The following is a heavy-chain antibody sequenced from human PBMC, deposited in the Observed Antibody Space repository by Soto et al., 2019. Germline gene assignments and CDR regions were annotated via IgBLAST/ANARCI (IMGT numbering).Heavy chain of an antibody. J-gene: IGHJ3*02. CDR3: ARVRYCSSSSCYTYAFDI. CDR1: GGSISSGAHY. V-gene: IGHV4-31*03. CDR2: IHYSGST. D-gene: IGHD2-2*02. Sequence: SETLSLTCTVSGGSISSGAHYWSWIRQHPGKGLEWIGYIHYSGSTYYDPSLKSRISISVDTSNNQFSLKLSSVTAADTALYYCARVRYCSSSSCYTYAFDIWGQGTMVTVSS.